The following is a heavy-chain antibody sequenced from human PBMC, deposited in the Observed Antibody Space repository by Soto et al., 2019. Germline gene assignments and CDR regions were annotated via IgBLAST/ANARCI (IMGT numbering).Heavy chain of an antibody. D-gene: IGHD3-22*01. CDR3: ARDEEEGSYYDSSGYSAPDY. CDR2: ISAYNGNT. CDR1: GYTFTSYG. J-gene: IGHJ4*02. V-gene: IGHV1-18*04. Sequence: ASVKVSCKASGYTFTSYGISWVRQAPGQGLEWMGWISAYNGNTNYAQKLQGRVTMTTDTSTSTAYMELRSLRSDDTAVYYCARDEEEGSYYDSSGYSAPDYWGQGTLDTVSS.